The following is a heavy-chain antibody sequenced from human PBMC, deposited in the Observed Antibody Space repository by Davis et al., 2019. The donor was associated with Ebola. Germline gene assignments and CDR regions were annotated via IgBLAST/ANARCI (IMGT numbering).Heavy chain of an antibody. CDR1: GFTFSGSA. CDR2: IRSKPNSYAT. CDR3: TSAYGDWDY. D-gene: IGHD4-17*01. J-gene: IGHJ4*02. V-gene: IGHV3-73*01. Sequence: PGGSLRLSCAASGFTFSGSAMHRVRQASGKGLAWVGRIRSKPNSYATAYAASVKGRFTISRDDSKNTAYLQMNSLKTEDTAVYYCTSAYGDWDYWGQGTLVTVSS.